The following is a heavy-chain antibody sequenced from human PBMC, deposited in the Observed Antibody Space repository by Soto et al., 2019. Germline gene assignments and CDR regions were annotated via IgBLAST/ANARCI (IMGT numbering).Heavy chain of an antibody. CDR2: MNPNSGNA. D-gene: IGHD1-1*01. Sequence: QVQLVQSGAEVKKPGASVKVSCKASGYTFTSYDINWVRQATGQGLEWMGWMNPNSGNAGYAQRFQGRVTMTWNTSISTAYMDLSSLRSEDTAVYYCARSQRRTSADGAGDYWGQGTLVTVSS. V-gene: IGHV1-8*01. CDR3: ARSQRRTSADGAGDY. J-gene: IGHJ4*02. CDR1: GYTFTSYD.